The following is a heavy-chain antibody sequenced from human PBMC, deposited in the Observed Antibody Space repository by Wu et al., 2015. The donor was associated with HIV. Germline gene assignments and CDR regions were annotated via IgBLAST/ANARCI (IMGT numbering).Heavy chain of an antibody. CDR2: INPNSGGT. CDR3: ARSILGGTEYFDL. D-gene: IGHD1-26*01. Sequence: QVQLLQSGADVKKPGASVRVSCKASGTTFSSYAISWVRQAPGQGLEWMGWINPNSGGTHYAQNFQGRVIMTSDTSINTAFMELRRLKSDDTAVYYCARSILGGTEYFDLWGQGTLVTVSS. J-gene: IGHJ4*02. CDR1: GTTFSSYA. V-gene: IGHV1-2*02.